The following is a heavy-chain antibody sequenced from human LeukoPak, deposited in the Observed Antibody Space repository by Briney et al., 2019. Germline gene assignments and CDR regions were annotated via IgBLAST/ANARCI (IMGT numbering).Heavy chain of an antibody. CDR2: ISGSGGST. CDR3: AKDLLYYGSGSYYLD. CDR1: GFTFSSYA. V-gene: IGHV3-23*01. J-gene: IGHJ4*02. Sequence: PGGSLRLSCAASGFTFSSYAMSWVRQAPGKGLEWVSAISGSGGSTYYADSVKGRFTISRDNSKNTLYLQMNSLRAEDTAVYYCAKDLLYYGSGSYYLDWGQGTLFTVSS. D-gene: IGHD3-10*01.